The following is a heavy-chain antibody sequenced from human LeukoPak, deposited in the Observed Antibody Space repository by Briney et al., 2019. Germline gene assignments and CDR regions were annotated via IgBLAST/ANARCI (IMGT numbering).Heavy chain of an antibody. V-gene: IGHV3-48*03. J-gene: IGHJ3*02. CDR2: ISSSCSSI. Sequence: AGSLSLSCAASGFTFSSYEMDWVRQAPGKGLEGVSYISSSCSSIYYADSVKVRFTISRDKGKNSLYLQMNSLRAEDTAVYYCARDRGTTMVRSFDIWGQGTMVTVSS. D-gene: IGHD4/OR15-4a*01. CDR1: GFTFSSYE. CDR3: ARDRGTTMVRSFDI.